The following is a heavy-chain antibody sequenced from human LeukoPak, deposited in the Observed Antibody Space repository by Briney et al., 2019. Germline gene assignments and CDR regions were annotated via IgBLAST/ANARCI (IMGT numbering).Heavy chain of an antibody. CDR1: GGSISTNY. J-gene: IGHJ4*02. D-gene: IGHD3-22*01. CDR2: IYNSGNT. Sequence: SETLSLTCTVSGGSISTNYWSWIRQPAGKGLEWIGRIYNSGNTNYSPSLESRVTMSADTSKNQFPLKLSSVTAADTAVYYCARGSFDGSGYYLFDYWGQGTLVTVSS. V-gene: IGHV4-4*07. CDR3: ARGSFDGSGYYLFDY.